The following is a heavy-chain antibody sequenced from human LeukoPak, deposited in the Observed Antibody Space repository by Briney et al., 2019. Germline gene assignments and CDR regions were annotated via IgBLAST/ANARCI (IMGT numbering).Heavy chain of an antibody. V-gene: IGHV1-2*02. CDR3: AVAPGDY. D-gene: IGHD2-21*01. J-gene: IGHJ4*02. CDR2: INPNSGGT. CDR1: GYTFTGYY. Sequence: ASVKVSCKASGYTFTGYYMHWVRQAPGQGLEWMGWINPNSGGTNYAQKFQGRVTLTRDTSISTVYMELATLTSDDTALYYCAVAPGDYWGQGTLVSVSA.